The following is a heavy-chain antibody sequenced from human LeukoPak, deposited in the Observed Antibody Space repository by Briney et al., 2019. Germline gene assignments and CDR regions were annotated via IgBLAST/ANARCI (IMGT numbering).Heavy chain of an antibody. J-gene: IGHJ4*02. CDR1: GFNFSSYW. CDR2: INTDGSST. V-gene: IGHV3-74*01. CDR3: VRRFGEFFDY. Sequence: GGSLRLSCAGSGFNFSSYWMHWVRQAPGKGLVWVSRINTDGSSTSYADSVKGRFTISRDNSKNTLYLQMNSLRAEDTAVYYCVRRFGEFFDYWGQGTLVTVSS. D-gene: IGHD3-10*01.